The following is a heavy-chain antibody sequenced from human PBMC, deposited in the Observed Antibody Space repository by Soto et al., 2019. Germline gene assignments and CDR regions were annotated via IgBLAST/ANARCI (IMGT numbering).Heavy chain of an antibody. V-gene: IGHV4-59*01. CDR1: GGSISSYY. J-gene: IGHJ6*02. D-gene: IGHD3-3*01. CDR2: IYYSGST. Sequence: SETLSLTCTASGGSISSYYWSWIRQPPGKGLEWIGYIYYSGSTNYNPSLKGRVTISVDTSKNQFSLKLSSVTAADTAVYYCARVFGFWSGYLYYYYGMDVWGQGTTVTVSS. CDR3: ARVFGFWSGYLYYYYGMDV.